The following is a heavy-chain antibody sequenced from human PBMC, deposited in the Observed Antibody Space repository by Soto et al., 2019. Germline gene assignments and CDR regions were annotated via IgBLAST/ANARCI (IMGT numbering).Heavy chain of an antibody. CDR1: GFTFSSYS. Sequence: EVQLVESGGGLVQPGGSLRVSCAASGFTFSSYSINWVRQAPGKGLEWVSYISGSSTIYYAESVKGRLTISRDNAKNSLYLQMNSLRDEDTAVYYCSRVVLWLFGMDVWGQGTTVTVSS. D-gene: IGHD3-16*01. J-gene: IGHJ6*02. V-gene: IGHV3-48*02. CDR2: ISGSSTI. CDR3: SRVVLWLFGMDV.